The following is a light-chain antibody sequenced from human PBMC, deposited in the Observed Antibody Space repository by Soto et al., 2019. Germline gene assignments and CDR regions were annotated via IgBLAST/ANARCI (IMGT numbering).Light chain of an antibody. J-gene: IGKJ5*01. CDR2: GAS. V-gene: IGKV3-20*01. Sequence: EIVLTQSPGTLSLSPGERATLSVSASQSVSSSYLAWYQQKPGQAPRLLIYGASSRATGIPDRFSGSGSGTDFTLTISRLEPEDFAVYYCQQYGSSSITFGQGTRLEIK. CDR3: QQYGSSSIT. CDR1: QSVSSSY.